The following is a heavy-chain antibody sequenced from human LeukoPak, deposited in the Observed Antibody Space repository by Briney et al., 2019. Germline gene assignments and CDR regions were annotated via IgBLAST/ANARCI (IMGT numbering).Heavy chain of an antibody. V-gene: IGHV3-15*01. Sequence: PGGSLRLSCAASGFTFSNAWMSWVRQAPGKGLEWVGRIKSKTDGGTTDYAAPVKGRFTISRDDSKNTLYLQVNSLKTEDTAVYSCTTLRLDYYGDYLDYWGQGTLVTVSS. CDR2: IKSKTDGGTT. D-gene: IGHD4-17*01. J-gene: IGHJ4*02. CDR3: TTLRLDYYGDYLDY. CDR1: GFTFSNAW.